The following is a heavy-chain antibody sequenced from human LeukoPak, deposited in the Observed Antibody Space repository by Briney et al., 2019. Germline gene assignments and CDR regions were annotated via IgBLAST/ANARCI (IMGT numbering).Heavy chain of an antibody. CDR1: GNSINIYS. V-gene: IGHV4-59*12. CDR3: ATTDKNRYYINV. CDR2: MYYSGTT. J-gene: IGHJ6*01. Sequence: SETLSLTCTVSGNSINIYSWNWIRQSPEKGLEWIAYMYYSGTTNHNPSLENRAAISLDLSRLLFSLRLSSVTAADTAVYFCATTDKNRYYINVWGPGTTVIVSS. D-gene: IGHD2-21*01.